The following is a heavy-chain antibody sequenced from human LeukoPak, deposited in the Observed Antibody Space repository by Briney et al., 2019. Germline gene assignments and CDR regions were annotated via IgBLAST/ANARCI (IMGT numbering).Heavy chain of an antibody. Sequence: GGSLRLSCAASGFTFSSYSMNWVRQAPGKGLEWVSSISSSSSYIYYADSVKGRFTTSRDNAKNSLYLQMNSLRAEDTAVYYCARDLGYSSSSEGYWGQGTLVTVSS. V-gene: IGHV3-21*01. CDR2: ISSSSSYI. CDR1: GFTFSSYS. CDR3: ARDLGYSSSSEGY. D-gene: IGHD6-6*01. J-gene: IGHJ4*02.